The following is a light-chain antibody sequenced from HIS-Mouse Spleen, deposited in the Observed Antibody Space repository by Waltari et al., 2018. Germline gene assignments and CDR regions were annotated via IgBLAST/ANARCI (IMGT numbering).Light chain of an antibody. CDR2: EVS. Sequence: QSALTQPPSASGSPGQSVPISCPGTSSDGVGYNYVSWYQQHPGKAPKLMIYEVSKRPSGVPDRFSGSKSGNTASLTVSGLQAEDEADYYCSSYAGSNNFVVFGGGTKLTVL. CDR1: SSDGVGYNY. J-gene: IGLJ2*01. V-gene: IGLV2-8*01. CDR3: SSYAGSNNFVV.